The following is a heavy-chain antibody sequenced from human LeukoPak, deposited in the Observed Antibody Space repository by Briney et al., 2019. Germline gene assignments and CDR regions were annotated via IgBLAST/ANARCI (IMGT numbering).Heavy chain of an antibody. CDR3: ARARGYYYMDV. CDR2: IYYSGST. Sequence: PSETLSFTCTVSGGSISSYCWSWIRQPPGKGLEWIGYIYYSGSTNYNPSLKTRVTISVDTSKNQFSLKLSSVTAADTAVYYCARARGYYYMDVWGKGTTVTASS. CDR1: GGSISSYC. J-gene: IGHJ6*03. V-gene: IGHV4-59*01. D-gene: IGHD3-10*01.